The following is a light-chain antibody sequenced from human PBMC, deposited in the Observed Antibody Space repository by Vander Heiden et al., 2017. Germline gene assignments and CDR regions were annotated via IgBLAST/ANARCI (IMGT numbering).Light chain of an antibody. V-gene: IGLV2-23*02. CDR1: SSDVGTYNL. J-gene: IGLJ1*01. CDR2: EVT. Sequence: SPLPHPPPLPGSPGPPITISSTGTSSDVGTYNLVSWYQHHPGKAPKVMIYEVTKRPSGVSSRFSGSKSGNTASLTISGLQAEDEADYYCCSYAGGTTVYVFGTGTKVTVL. CDR3: CSYAGGTTVYV.